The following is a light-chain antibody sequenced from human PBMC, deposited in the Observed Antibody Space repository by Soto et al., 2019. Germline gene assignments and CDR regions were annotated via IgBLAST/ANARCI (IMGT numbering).Light chain of an antibody. J-gene: IGLJ1*01. Sequence: QSALTQPPSASVSPGQSVTISCTGTSSDVGGYNYVSWYQQHPGKAPQLVIYGVNKRASGVPDRFSGSKSGNTASLTVSGLQAEDEADYYCSSYAGSNILYVFGTGTKVTVL. CDR1: SSDVGGYNY. V-gene: IGLV2-8*01. CDR2: GVN. CDR3: SSYAGSNILYV.